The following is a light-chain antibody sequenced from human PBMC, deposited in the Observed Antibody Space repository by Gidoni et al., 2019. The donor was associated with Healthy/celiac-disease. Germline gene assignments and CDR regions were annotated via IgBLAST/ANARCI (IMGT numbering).Light chain of an antibody. CDR3: SSYTSSSIPVV. CDR2: DVS. Sequence: QSALTPPASVSGSPGQSITISCTGTSSDVGGYNYVSWYQQHPGKAPKLMIYDVSNRPSVVSNRFSGSKSGNTASLTISGLQAEDEADYYCSSYTSSSIPVVFGGGTKLTVL. CDR1: SSDVGGYNY. V-gene: IGLV2-14*01. J-gene: IGLJ2*01.